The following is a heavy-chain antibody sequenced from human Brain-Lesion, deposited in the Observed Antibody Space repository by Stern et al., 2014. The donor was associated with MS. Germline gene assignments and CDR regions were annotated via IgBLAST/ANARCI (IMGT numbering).Heavy chain of an antibody. D-gene: IGHD4-17*01. J-gene: IGHJ4*02. CDR1: GGPISSHSYY. CDR2: IYASGNT. CDR3: ARDYGDLEFDL. V-gene: IGHV4-61*02. Sequence: QVQLQESGPGLVKPSQTLSLTCTVSGGPISSHSYYWSWIRQPAGKGLEWIGRIYASGNTNYNPSLKSRGSISGDTSKNQLSLRLSSVTASDTAVYYCARDYGDLEFDLWGQGTLVTVSS.